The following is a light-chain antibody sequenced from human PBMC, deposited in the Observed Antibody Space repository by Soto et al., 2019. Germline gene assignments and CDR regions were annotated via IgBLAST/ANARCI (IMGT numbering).Light chain of an antibody. J-gene: IGKJ2*01. V-gene: IGKV1-5*01. Sequence: DIQMTQSPSTLSASVGDRVTITCRASQSISGWLAWYQQKPGKAPKLLIYDASSLESGVPSSFSGSGSGTEFTLTISSLQPDDFAVYYCQQYAASPRTFGQGTKLVIK. CDR1: QSISGW. CDR3: QQYAASPRT. CDR2: DAS.